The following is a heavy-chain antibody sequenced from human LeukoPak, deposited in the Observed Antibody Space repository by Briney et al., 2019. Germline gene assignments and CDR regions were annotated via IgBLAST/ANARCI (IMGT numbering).Heavy chain of an antibody. CDR3: ARAGGNRNYYYYMDV. J-gene: IGHJ6*03. CDR2: IYHSGST. D-gene: IGHD4-23*01. Sequence: SETLPLTCTVSGYSISSGYYWGWIRQPPGKGLEWIGSIYHSGSTYYNPSLKSRVTISVDTSKNQFSLKLSSVTAADTAVYYCARAGGNRNYYYYMDVWGKGTTVTVSS. V-gene: IGHV4-38-2*02. CDR1: GYSISSGYY.